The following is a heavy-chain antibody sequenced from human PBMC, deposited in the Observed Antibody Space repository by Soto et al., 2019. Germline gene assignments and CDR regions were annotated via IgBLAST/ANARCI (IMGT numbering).Heavy chain of an antibody. CDR1: GYTFTGYY. V-gene: IGHV1-2*04. CDR3: ASLGRDCSGGSCYPYGMDV. J-gene: IGHJ6*02. CDR2: INPNSGGT. Sequence: ASVKVSCKASGYTFTGYYMHWVRQAPGQGLEWMGWINPNSGGTNYAQKFQGWVTMTRDTSISTAYMELSRLRSDDTAVYYCASLGRDCSGGSCYPYGMDVWGQGTTVTVYS. D-gene: IGHD2-15*01.